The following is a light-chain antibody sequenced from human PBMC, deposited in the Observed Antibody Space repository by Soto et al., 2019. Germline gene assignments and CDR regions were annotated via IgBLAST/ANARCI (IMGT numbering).Light chain of an antibody. Sequence: DIVLTQSPATLSLSPGERATLSCGASQSITNNYLAWYQQKPGLAPRLLIYDTSKRATGIPDRFSGSGSGTYFTLTSSRLEPEDFAVYYCQQYGSLITFGGGTKVEIK. V-gene: IGKV3D-20*01. CDR1: QSITNNY. CDR3: QQYGSLIT. CDR2: DTS. J-gene: IGKJ4*01.